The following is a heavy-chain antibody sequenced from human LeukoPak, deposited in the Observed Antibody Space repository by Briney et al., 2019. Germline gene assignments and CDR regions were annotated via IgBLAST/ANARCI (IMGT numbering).Heavy chain of an antibody. CDR1: GGSFSGYY. CDR3: AMEVPREGYYDSSGFSH. V-gene: IGHV4-34*01. J-gene: IGHJ4*02. CDR2: INHSGST. Sequence: PSETLSLTCAVYGGSFSGYYWSCIRQPPGKGLEWIGEINHSGSTNYNPSLKSRVTISVDTSKNQFSLKLSSVTAADTAVYYCAMEVPREGYYDSSGFSHWGQGTPVTVSS. D-gene: IGHD3-22*01.